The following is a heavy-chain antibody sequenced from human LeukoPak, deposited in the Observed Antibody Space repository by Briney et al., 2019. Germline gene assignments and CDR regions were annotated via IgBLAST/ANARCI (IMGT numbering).Heavy chain of an antibody. CDR2: IYYSGST. D-gene: IGHD2-2*01. CDR3: ARVQNDIVVVPAASYYFDY. V-gene: IGHV4-39*07. CDR1: GRSISSSSYS. J-gene: IGHJ4*02. Sequence: AETLSLPCTVSGRSISSSSYSWGSIRQPPGKGLERLGSIYYSGSTYYNPSLKSRVTISVDTSKNQCSLKLSSVTAADTAVYYCARVQNDIVVVPAASYYFDYWGQGTLVTVSS.